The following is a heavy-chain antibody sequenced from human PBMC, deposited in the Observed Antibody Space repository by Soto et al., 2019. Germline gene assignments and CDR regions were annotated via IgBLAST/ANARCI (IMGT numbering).Heavy chain of an antibody. Sequence: GASVKVSCKASGGTFSSYAISWVRQAPGQGLEWMGGIIPIFGTANYAQKFQGRVTITADEYTSTAYMELSSLRSEDTAVYYCARDRDSYAAMGNYWGRGTLVTVSS. V-gene: IGHV1-69*13. D-gene: IGHD5-18*01. CDR2: IIPIFGTA. J-gene: IGHJ4*02. CDR3: ARDRDSYAAMGNY. CDR1: GGTFSSYA.